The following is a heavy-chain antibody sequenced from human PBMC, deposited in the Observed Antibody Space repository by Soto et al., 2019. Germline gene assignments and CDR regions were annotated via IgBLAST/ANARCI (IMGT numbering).Heavy chain of an antibody. V-gene: IGHV4-30-2*01. CDR2: IYHSGST. CDR1: GGSISSGGYS. CDR3: ARGGGAIAAAGNSWFDP. D-gene: IGHD6-13*01. Sequence: SETLSLTCAVSGGSISSGGYSWSWIRQPPGKGLEWIGYIYHSGSTYYNPSLKSRVTISVDRSKNQFSLKLSSVTAADTAVYYCARGGGAIAAAGNSWFDPWGQGTLVTVSS. J-gene: IGHJ5*02.